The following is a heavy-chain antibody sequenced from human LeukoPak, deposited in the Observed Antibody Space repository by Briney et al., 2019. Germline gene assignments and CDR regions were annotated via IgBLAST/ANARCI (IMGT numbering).Heavy chain of an antibody. CDR1: GGSISSDNYS. CDR3: AREKIGYYDGSGRGWFDP. J-gene: IGHJ5*02. CDR2: VYTSGST. Sequence: SETLSLTCTVSGGSISSDNYSWSWIRQPAGRGLEWIGRVYTSGSTNYNPSLKSRVTISVDTSKKQFSLKLSSVTAADTAVYYCAREKIGYYDGSGRGWFDPWGQGTLVTVSS. V-gene: IGHV4-61*02. D-gene: IGHD3-22*01.